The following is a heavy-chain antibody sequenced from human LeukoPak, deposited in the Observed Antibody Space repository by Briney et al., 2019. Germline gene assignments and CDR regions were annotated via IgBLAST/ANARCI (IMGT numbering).Heavy chain of an antibody. Sequence: GGSLRLSCAASGFTFDDYAMHWVRQAPGKGLEWVSGISWNSGSIGYADSVKGRFTISRDNAKNSLHLQMNSLRAEDMALYYCAKGGSPHYYYYMDVWGKGPRSPSP. CDR1: GFTFDDYA. D-gene: IGHD2-15*01. J-gene: IGHJ6*03. CDR2: ISWNSGSI. V-gene: IGHV3-9*03. CDR3: AKGGSPHYYYYMDV.